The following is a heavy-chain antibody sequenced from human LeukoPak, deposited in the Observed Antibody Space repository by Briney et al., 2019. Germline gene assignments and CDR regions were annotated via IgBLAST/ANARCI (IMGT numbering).Heavy chain of an antibody. J-gene: IGHJ2*01. CDR2: IYYSGST. Sequence: SETLSLTCTVSGGSISSSSYYWGWIRQPPGKGLEWIGSIYYSGSTYYNPSLKSRVTISVDTSKNQFSLKLSSVTAADTAVYYCARTLVARLVPSYWYFDLWGRGTLVTVSS. CDR1: GGSISSSSYY. V-gene: IGHV4-39*07. D-gene: IGHD5-12*01. CDR3: ARTLVARLVPSYWYFDL.